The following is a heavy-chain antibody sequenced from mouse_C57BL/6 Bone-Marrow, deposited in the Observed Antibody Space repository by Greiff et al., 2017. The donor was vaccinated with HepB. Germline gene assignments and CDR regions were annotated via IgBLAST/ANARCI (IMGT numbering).Heavy chain of an antibody. CDR2: ISDGGSYT. Sequence: EVKVVESGGGLVKPGGSLKLSCAASGFTFSSYAMSWVRQTPEKRLEWVATISDGGSYTYYPDNVKGRFTISRDNAKNNLYLQMSHLKSEDTAMYYCARDGEGYYAWFAYWGQGNLVTVSA. V-gene: IGHV5-4*01. CDR1: GFTFSSYA. J-gene: IGHJ3*01. D-gene: IGHD2-3*01. CDR3: ARDGEGYYAWFAY.